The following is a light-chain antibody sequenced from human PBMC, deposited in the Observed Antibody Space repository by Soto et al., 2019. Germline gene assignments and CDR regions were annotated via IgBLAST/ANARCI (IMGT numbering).Light chain of an antibody. J-gene: IGKJ1*01. CDR3: QQYYTYST. CDR2: GAS. Sequence: EIVLTQSPGTLSLSPGERATLSCRASQSVSHYLTWYQQKPGQAPRLLIYGASSRATGIPDRFSGRGSGTDFTLTISRLEPEDFSSYYCQQYYTYSTFGQGTKVDI. V-gene: IGKV3-20*01. CDR1: QSVSHY.